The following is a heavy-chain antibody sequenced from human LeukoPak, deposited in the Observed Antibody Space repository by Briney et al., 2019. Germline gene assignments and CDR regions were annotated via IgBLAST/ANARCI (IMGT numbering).Heavy chain of an antibody. D-gene: IGHD1-26*01. V-gene: IGHV3-7*01. Sequence: GSLTLSCEASGFTFSGNWMSWVRQAPGKGLEWVASINPDGSQKFYVDSVKGRFTISRDNTKASLYLQMNSLGAEDTAMYYCAKLLGMVTTYDYWGQGTRVTVSS. CDR1: GFTFSGNW. J-gene: IGHJ4*02. CDR3: AKLLGMVTTYDY. CDR2: INPDGSQK.